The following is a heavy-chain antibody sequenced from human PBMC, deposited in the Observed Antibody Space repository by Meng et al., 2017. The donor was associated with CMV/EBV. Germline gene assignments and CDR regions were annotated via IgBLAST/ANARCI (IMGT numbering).Heavy chain of an antibody. V-gene: IGHV3-23*01. CDR1: GFTFSRFA. CDR2: ISGSGGYT. J-gene: IGHJ4*02. D-gene: IGHD6-13*01. CDR3: AKGPTPGYSSTWYGDY. Sequence: GFTFSRFAISWVRQGPGKGLEWVSSISGSGGYTYYADSVKGRFTISRDNSKNTLYLHMNSLRAEDTAIYYCAKGPTPGYSSTWYGDYWGQGTLVTVSS.